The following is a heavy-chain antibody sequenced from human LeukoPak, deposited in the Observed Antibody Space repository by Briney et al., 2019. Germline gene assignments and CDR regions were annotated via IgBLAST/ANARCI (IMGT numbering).Heavy chain of an antibody. CDR3: AILELEGPMLHAFDI. J-gene: IGHJ3*02. D-gene: IGHD1-1*01. CDR1: GGSISSSHW. Sequence: SETLCLTCAVSGGSISSSHWWRWVRQPPGKGLEWFGEIYDSGISNYNPSLKSRVTISVDKSKNQFSLRLSSVTAADTAVYYCAILELEGPMLHAFDIWGQGTMVTVSS. CDR2: IYDSGIS. V-gene: IGHV4-4*02.